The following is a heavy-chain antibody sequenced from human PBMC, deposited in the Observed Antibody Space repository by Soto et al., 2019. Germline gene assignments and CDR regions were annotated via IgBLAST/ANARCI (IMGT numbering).Heavy chain of an antibody. CDR2: ISSSSSYI. Sequence: PGGSLRLSCAASGFTFSSYSMNWVRQAPGKGLEWVSSISSSSSYIYYADSVKGRFTVSRDNAKNPLYLQMNSLRAEDTAVYYCAREIVVVPAAIPERYFDYWGQGTLVTVSS. J-gene: IGHJ4*02. CDR3: AREIVVVPAAIPERYFDY. CDR1: GFTFSSYS. D-gene: IGHD2-2*02. V-gene: IGHV3-21*01.